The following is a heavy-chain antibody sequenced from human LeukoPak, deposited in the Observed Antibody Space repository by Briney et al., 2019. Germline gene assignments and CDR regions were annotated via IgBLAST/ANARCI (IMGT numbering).Heavy chain of an antibody. Sequence: SVKVSCKASGGTFSSYAISWVRQAPGQGLEWMGRIIPILGIANYAQKFQGRVTITADKSTSTAYMELSSLRSEDTAVYYCARSAYSSSNFDYWGQGTLVTVSS. J-gene: IGHJ4*02. CDR1: GGTFSSYA. D-gene: IGHD6-6*01. V-gene: IGHV1-69*04. CDR3: ARSAYSSSNFDY. CDR2: IIPILGIA.